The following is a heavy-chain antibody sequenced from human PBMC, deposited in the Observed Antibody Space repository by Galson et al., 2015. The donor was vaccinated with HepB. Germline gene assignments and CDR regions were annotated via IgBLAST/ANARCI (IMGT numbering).Heavy chain of an antibody. CDR3: ARVITVTDFDY. J-gene: IGHJ4*02. CDR2: ISSSSSTI. V-gene: IGHV3-48*01. Sequence: SLRLSCAASGFTFSSYSLNWVRQAPGKGLEWVSYISSSSSTIYYADSVKGRFTISRDNAKNSLYLQMNSLRAEDTAVYYCARVITVTDFDYWGQGTLVTVSS. CDR1: GFTFSSYS. D-gene: IGHD4-17*01.